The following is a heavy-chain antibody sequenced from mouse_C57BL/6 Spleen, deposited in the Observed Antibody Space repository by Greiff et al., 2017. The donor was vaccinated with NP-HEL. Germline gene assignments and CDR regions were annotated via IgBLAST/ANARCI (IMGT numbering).Heavy chain of an antibody. CDR3: ARGGADSSGYVYAMDY. J-gene: IGHJ4*01. V-gene: IGHV5-4*01. Sequence: EVQLVESGGGLVKPGGSLKLSCAASGFTFSSYAMSWVRQTPEKRLEWVATISDGGSYTYYPDNVKGRFTISRDNAKNNLYLQMSHLKSEDTAMYYCARGGADSSGYVYAMDYWGQGTSVTVSS. CDR2: ISDGGSYT. CDR1: GFTFSSYA. D-gene: IGHD3-2*02.